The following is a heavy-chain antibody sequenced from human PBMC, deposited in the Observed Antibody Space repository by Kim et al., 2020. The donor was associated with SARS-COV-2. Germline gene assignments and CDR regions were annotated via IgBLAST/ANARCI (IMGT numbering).Heavy chain of an antibody. J-gene: IGHJ6*03. V-gene: IGHV3-9*01. CDR3: AKDPLRLAYYYYYMDV. Sequence: SVKGRCTIARDNAKNSLYLQKNSLRAEDTALYYCAKDPLRLAYYYYYMDVWGKGTTVTVSS. D-gene: IGHD3-16*01.